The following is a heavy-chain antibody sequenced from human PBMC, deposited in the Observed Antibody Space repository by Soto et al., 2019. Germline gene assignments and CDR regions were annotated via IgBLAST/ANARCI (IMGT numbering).Heavy chain of an antibody. CDR1: GASVSSGCCY. J-gene: IGHJ3*02. CDR3: VRQYSADCSGGVCYHAFDI. Sequence: QVQLQESGPGLVKPSETLSLTCTVSGASVSSGCCYWGWIRQPPGQGLEWIGYIYYSGSTNYNPSLKSRVTMSRDTSKNQFSLKLSSLTAADTAIFYCVRQYSADCSGGVCYHAFDIWGQGTMVTVSS. CDR2: IYYSGST. D-gene: IGHD2-8*02. V-gene: IGHV4-61*01.